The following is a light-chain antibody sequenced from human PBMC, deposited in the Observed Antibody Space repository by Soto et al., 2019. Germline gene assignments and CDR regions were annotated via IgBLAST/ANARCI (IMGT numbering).Light chain of an antibody. J-gene: IGKJ5*01. V-gene: IGKV3-20*01. CDR3: QKFGASPIS. Sequence: EIVLTQSPGTLSLSPGERATLSCRASQSVSSTYLGWYQQKPGQAPRLLIYGPSSRATGIPDRFSGSGSGTDFTLTISRLEPEDFAVYYCQKFGASPISFGQGTRLE. CDR2: GPS. CDR1: QSVSSTY.